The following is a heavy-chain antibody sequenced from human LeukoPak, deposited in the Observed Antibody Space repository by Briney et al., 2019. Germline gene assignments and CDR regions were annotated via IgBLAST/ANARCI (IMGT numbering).Heavy chain of an antibody. D-gene: IGHD2-8*01. V-gene: IGHV3-11*01. CDR1: GFTFRGYY. Sequence: GSLRLSCAASGFTFRGYYMSWIRQAPGKGLEWISSISSSGTGTYYADSVKGRFTISSDNSKNTLYLQMNSLRAEDTALYYCARDGTIVVCYGHYYYEIGLDVWGQGATVTVSS. J-gene: IGHJ6*01. CDR2: ISSSGTGT. CDR3: ARDGTIVVCYGHYYYEIGLDV.